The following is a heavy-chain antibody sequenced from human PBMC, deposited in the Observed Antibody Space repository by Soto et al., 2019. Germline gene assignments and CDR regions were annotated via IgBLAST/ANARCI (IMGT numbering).Heavy chain of an antibody. D-gene: IGHD2-2*01. J-gene: IGHJ6*02. CDR2: IWYDGSNK. Sequence: PGGSLRLSCAASGFTFSSYGMHWVRQAPGKGLEWVAVIWYDGSNKYYADSVKGRFTISRDNSKNTLYLQMNSLRAEDTAVYYCARQFIVVVPAASQYGMDVWGQGTTVTVSS. CDR3: ARQFIVVVPAASQYGMDV. V-gene: IGHV3-33*01. CDR1: GFTFSSYG.